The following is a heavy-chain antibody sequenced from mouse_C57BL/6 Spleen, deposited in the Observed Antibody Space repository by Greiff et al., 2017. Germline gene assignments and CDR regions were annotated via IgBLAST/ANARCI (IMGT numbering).Heavy chain of an antibody. CDR1: GYTFTSYW. J-gene: IGHJ2*01. CDR2: IDPSDSET. CDR3: ARRGYDYDDY. V-gene: IGHV1-52*01. Sequence: VQLQQPGAELVRPGSSVKLSCKASGYTFTSYWMHWVKQRPIQGLEWIGNIDPSDSETHYNQKFKDKATLTVDKSSSTAYMQLSSLTSEDSAVYYCARRGYDYDDYWGQGTTLTVSS. D-gene: IGHD2-4*01.